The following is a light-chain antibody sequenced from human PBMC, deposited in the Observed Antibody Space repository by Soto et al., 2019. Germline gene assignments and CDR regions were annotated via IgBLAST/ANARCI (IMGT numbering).Light chain of an antibody. CDR1: QSFSSN. CDR2: DTS. CDR3: QQYSHWRT. V-gene: IGKV3-15*01. J-gene: IGKJ1*01. Sequence: EIVMTQSPATLSVSPGERATLSCRASQSFSSNLAWYQQKPGQAPRLLIYDTSTRATGVPTRFSGSRSGAEFTLTISSLQSEDFAVYYCQQYSHWRTFGQGTKVDIK.